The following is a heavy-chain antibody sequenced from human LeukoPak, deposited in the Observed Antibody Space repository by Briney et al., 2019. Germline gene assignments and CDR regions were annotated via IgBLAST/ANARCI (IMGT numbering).Heavy chain of an antibody. CDR3: ARGPTISETGYFDF. Sequence: SETLSLTGAVYGESFSAYCWSWIRQSPGKGLEWIAEINHRGDTNYNPSVKSRVTISIDTSKNQFSLKVRSLTAADTAVYYCARGPTISETGYFDFWGQGTLVTVSS. D-gene: IGHD1-1*01. V-gene: IGHV4-34*01. CDR2: INHRGDT. J-gene: IGHJ4*03. CDR1: GESFSAYC.